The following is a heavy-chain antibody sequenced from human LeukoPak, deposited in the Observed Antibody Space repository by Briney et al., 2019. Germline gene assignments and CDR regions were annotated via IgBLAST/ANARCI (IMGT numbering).Heavy chain of an antibody. CDR2: IYYSGST. J-gene: IGHJ2*01. CDR1: GGSISSGDYY. Sequence: SQTLSLTCTVSGGSISSGDYYWGWIRQPPGKGLEWIGSIYYSGSTYYNPSLKSRVTISVDTSKNQFSLKLSSVTAADTAVYYCARHGPLWYFDLWGRGTLVTVSS. V-gene: IGHV4-39*01. CDR3: ARHGPLWYFDL.